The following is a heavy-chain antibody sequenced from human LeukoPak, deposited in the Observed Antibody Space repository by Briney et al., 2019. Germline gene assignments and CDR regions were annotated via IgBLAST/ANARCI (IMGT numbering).Heavy chain of an antibody. D-gene: IGHD2-21*02. CDR3: ARGHMAVTRHFDF. V-gene: IGHV3-21*01. Sequence: ETLSLTCAVSGGSISSSNWWSWVRQPPGKGLEWVSIISSGSSAIFSADALKGRFTISRDDAKNLLYLDMNSLRAEDTAVYYCARGHMAVTRHFDFWGQGTLVTVSS. J-gene: IGHJ4*02. CDR2: ISSGSSAI. CDR1: GGSISSSN.